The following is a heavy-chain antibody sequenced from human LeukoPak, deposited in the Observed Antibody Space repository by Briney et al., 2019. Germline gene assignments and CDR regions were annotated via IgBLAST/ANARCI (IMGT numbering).Heavy chain of an antibody. D-gene: IGHD6-19*01. CDR1: GFSLSTSGVA. J-gene: IGHJ4*02. CDR2: IYWDDDE. V-gene: IGHV2-5*02. CDR3: AHSSVGSSGWSDLDY. Sequence: SGPTLVKPTQTLTLTCTFSGFSLSTSGVAVGWIRQPQGKPLEWLAFIYWDDDERYSPSLRSRLTIIKDTSKNQVVLTMTNMDPVDTATYYCAHSSVGSSGWSDLDYWGQGTLVTVSS.